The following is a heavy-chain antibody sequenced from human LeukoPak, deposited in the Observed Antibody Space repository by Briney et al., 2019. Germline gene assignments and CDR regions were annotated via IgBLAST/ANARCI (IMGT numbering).Heavy chain of an antibody. J-gene: IGHJ4*02. Sequence: PGGSLRLSCAASGFTFSSYAIHWVRQAPGEGLEWVAVISYDGSNKYYADSVKGRFTISRDNSKNTLYMQMNSHRAEVTAVYCSAIVGATGHWGQGTLVTVSP. V-gene: IGHV3-30-3*01. CDR2: ISYDGSNK. CDR1: GFTFSSYA. D-gene: IGHD1-26*01. CDR3: AIVGATGH.